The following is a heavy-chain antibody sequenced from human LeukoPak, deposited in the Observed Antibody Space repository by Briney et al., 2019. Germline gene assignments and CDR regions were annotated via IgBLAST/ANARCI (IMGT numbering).Heavy chain of an antibody. Sequence: ASVKVSCKASGGTFSSYAISWVRQAPGQGLEWMGIINPSGGSTSYAQKFQGRVTMTRDMSTSTVYMELSSLRSDDTAVYYCAREAPGLEAAAGSFWGQGTLVTVSS. V-gene: IGHV1-46*01. J-gene: IGHJ4*02. CDR1: GGTFSSYA. D-gene: IGHD6-13*01. CDR3: AREAPGLEAAAGSF. CDR2: INPSGGST.